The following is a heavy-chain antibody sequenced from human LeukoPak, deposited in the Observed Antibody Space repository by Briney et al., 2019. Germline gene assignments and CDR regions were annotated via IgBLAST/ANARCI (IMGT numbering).Heavy chain of an antibody. Sequence: ASVKVSCNASGYTFTGYYMHWVRQAPGQGLEWMGWINPNSGGTNYAQKFQGRVTMPRATSISTAYMELSRLRSDDTAVYYCASVGSSGYYGISFAFDIWGQGTMVTVSS. D-gene: IGHD3-22*01. CDR3: ASVGSSGYYGISFAFDI. V-gene: IGHV1-2*02. J-gene: IGHJ3*02. CDR2: INPNSGGT. CDR1: GYTFTGYY.